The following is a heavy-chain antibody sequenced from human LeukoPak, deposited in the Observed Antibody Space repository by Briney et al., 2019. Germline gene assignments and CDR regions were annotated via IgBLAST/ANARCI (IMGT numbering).Heavy chain of an antibody. Sequence: PSETLSLTCTVSGGSISSSSYYWGWIRQPPGKGLEWIGNIYYSGSTYYNPSLKSRVTMSVDTSKNQFSLKLSSVTAADTAVYYCARDESSDAFDIWGQGTMVTVSS. CDR3: ARDESSDAFDI. J-gene: IGHJ3*02. CDR2: IYYSGST. V-gene: IGHV4-39*07. D-gene: IGHD6-13*01. CDR1: GGSISSSSYY.